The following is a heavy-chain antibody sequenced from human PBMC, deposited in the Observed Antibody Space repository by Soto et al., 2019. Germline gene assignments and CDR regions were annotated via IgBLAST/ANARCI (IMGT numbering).Heavy chain of an antibody. CDR1: GFDFSNTW. CDR3: AKVYYSGTFPGAFDI. CDR2: INSDGSSI. D-gene: IGHD1-26*01. J-gene: IGHJ3*02. Sequence: GGSLRLSCAPSGFDFSNTWIHWVRQVPGQGLVWVSRINSDGSSIIYADSVKGRFTLSRDNAKNTVHLQMSSLRAEDTAVYYCAKVYYSGTFPGAFDIWGQGTLVTVSS. V-gene: IGHV3-74*01.